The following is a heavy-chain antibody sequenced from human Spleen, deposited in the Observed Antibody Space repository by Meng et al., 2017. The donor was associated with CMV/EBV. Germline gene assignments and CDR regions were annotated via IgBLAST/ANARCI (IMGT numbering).Heavy chain of an antibody. V-gene: IGHV3-21*01. CDR2: ISSGSSYI. Sequence: GESLKISCAASGFTFSTSSMNWVRQAPGRGLEWVSSISSGSSYIYYADSVEGRFTISRDNAKNSMYLQLNSLRAEDTAVYYCVREYFWAREYWGQGTLVTVSS. D-gene: IGHD3-3*01. CDR1: GFTFSTSS. J-gene: IGHJ4*02. CDR3: VREYFWAREY.